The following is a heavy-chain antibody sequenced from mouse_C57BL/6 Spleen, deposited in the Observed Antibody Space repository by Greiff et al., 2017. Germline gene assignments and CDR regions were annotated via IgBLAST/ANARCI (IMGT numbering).Heavy chain of an antibody. CDR2: IYPGDGDT. V-gene: IGHV1-80*01. CDR3: ERFGYEAMDY. J-gene: IGHJ4*01. Sequence: VQVVESGAELVKPGASVKISCKASGYAFSSYWMNWVKQRPGKGLEWIGQIYPGDGDTNYNGKFKGKATLTADKSSSTAYMQLSSLTSEDSAVYFCERFGYEAMDYWGQGTSVTVSS. D-gene: IGHD2-10*02. CDR1: GYAFSSYW.